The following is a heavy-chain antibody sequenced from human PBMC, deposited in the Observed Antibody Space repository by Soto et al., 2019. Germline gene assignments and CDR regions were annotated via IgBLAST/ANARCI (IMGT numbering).Heavy chain of an antibody. D-gene: IGHD3-10*01. Sequence: EVQLVESGGGLVQPGGSLRLSCAASGFTFSSYWMSWVRQAPGKGLEWVANIKQDGSEKYYVDSVKGRFTISRDNAKNSLYLQMNSLRAEDTDVYYCARDPKTWFGELRYYYYYGMDVWGQGTTVTVSS. CDR1: GFTFSSYW. V-gene: IGHV3-7*03. J-gene: IGHJ6*02. CDR2: IKQDGSEK. CDR3: ARDPKTWFGELRYYYYYGMDV.